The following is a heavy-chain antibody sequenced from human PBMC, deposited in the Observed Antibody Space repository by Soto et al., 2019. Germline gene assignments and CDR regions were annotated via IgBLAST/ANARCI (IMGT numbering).Heavy chain of an antibody. V-gene: IGHV4-59*01. CDR2: IYYSGST. CDR3: ARSRTGGGIVVVPAAFVPYYFDY. D-gene: IGHD2-2*01. Sequence: LETLSLTSTVSGGSISSYYWSWIRQPPGKGLEWIGYIYYSGSTNYNPSLKSRVTISVDTSKNQFSLKLSSVTAADTAVYYCARSRTGGGIVVVPAAFVPYYFDYWGQGTLVTVSS. CDR1: GGSISSYY. J-gene: IGHJ4*02.